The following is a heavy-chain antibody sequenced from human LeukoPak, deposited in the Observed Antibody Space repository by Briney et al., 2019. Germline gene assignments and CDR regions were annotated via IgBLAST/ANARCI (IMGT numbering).Heavy chain of an antibody. D-gene: IGHD3-22*01. CDR1: GITVSSNY. V-gene: IGHV3-53*01. CDR3: ARDGGTYYYDSSGYYPQGYFDY. J-gene: IGHJ4*02. CDR2: IYSGGST. Sequence: GGSLRLSCAASGITVSSNYMSWVRQAPGKGLEWVSVIYSGGSTYYADSVKGRFTISRDNSKNTLYLQMNSLRAEDTAVYYCARDGGTYYYDSSGYYPQGYFDYWGQGTLVTVSS.